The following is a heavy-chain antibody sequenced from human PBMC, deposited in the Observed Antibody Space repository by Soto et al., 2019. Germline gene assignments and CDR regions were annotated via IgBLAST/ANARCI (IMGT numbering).Heavy chain of an antibody. V-gene: IGHV4-34*01. D-gene: IGHD2-15*01. J-gene: IGHJ3*02. CDR2: INHSGST. Sequence: QVQLQQWGAGLLKPSETLSLTCAVYGGSFSTYYWSWIRQPPGKGLEWIGEINHSGSTNYNPSLKSRVSISVDTPKNHFSLRLTSVTAADTAVYYCARWGPNGVVVAGQSDPIWGQGTMVTVSS. CDR3: ARWGPNGVVVAGQSDPI. CDR1: GGSFSTYY.